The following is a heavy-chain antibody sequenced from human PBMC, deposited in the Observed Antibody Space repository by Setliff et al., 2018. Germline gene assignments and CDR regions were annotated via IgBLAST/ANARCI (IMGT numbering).Heavy chain of an antibody. V-gene: IGHV4-39*01. Sequence: SEPLSLTCTVSGGSINSSTYNSRSYYWGWIRQPPGKGLEWIGRIYYSGNNYYNASLKSRLTISVDTSKNQFSLKLRSVTAADTAVYYCARTGTYRYFDYWGQGILVTVSS. D-gene: IGHD1-1*01. CDR2: IYYSGNN. CDR3: ARTGTYRYFDY. CDR1: GGSINSSTYNSRSYY. J-gene: IGHJ4*02.